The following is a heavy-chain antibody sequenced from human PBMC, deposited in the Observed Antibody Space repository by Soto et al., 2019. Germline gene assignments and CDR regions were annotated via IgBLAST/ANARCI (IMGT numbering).Heavy chain of an antibody. CDR2: IYFTGNT. J-gene: IGHJ5*02. V-gene: IGHV4-39*01. CDR1: GGSITSSSHF. CDR3: AGQTFTIAAASYGRSNWFDP. D-gene: IGHD6-25*01. Sequence: SETLSLTCTASGGSITSSSHFWGWVRQPPXKGLEWIGTIYFTGNTYYTPSLKSRLTMSIDTSNNGFSLRLNSVTAADTAVYYCAGQTFTIAAASYGRSNWFDPWGPGTLVTVFS.